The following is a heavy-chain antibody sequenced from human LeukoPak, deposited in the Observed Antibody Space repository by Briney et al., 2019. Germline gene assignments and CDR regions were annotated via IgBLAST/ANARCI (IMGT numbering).Heavy chain of an antibody. V-gene: IGHV3-23*01. J-gene: IGHJ3*02. Sequence: GSLRLSCAASGFTLSSYAMSWVRQAPGKGLEWVSAISVSGNTYHADSVKGRFTISRDSSKNSLYLLMNSLRAEDTAVYYCARDRLDAFDIWGQGTMVTVSS. CDR1: GFTLSSYA. CDR3: ARDRLDAFDI. CDR2: ISVSGNT.